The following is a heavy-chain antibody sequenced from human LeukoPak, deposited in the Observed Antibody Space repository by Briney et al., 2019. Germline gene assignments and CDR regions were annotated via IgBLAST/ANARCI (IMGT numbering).Heavy chain of an antibody. J-gene: IGHJ4*02. CDR2: ISSSSSYI. CDR3: ARDYGGSSPFDY. Sequence: GGSLRLSCAASGFTFDDYGMSWVRQAPGKGLEWVSSISSSSSYIYYADSAKGRFTISRDNAKNSLYLQMNSLRAEDTAVYYCARDYGGSSPFDYWGQGTLVTVSS. CDR1: GFTFDDYG. D-gene: IGHD4-23*01. V-gene: IGHV3-21*01.